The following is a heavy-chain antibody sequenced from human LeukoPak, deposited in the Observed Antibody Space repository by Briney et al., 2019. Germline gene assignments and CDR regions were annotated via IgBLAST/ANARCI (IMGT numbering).Heavy chain of an antibody. J-gene: IGHJ4*02. D-gene: IGHD2-8*01. CDR3: ASLGYCTNGVCDY. Sequence: PSETLSLTCTVSGGSISSSSYYWGWIRQPPGKGMEWIGSIYYSGSTYYNPSLKSRVTISVDTSKNQFSLKLSSVTAADTAVYYCASLGYCTNGVCDYWGQGTLVTVSS. CDR2: IYYSGST. CDR1: GGSISSSSYY. V-gene: IGHV4-39*07.